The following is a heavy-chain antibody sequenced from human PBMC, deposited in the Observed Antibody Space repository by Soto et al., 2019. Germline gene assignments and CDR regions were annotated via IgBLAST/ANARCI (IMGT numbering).Heavy chain of an antibody. D-gene: IGHD4-17*01. CDR1: GFTFSSYA. CDR3: AKEITVTTVSRFDP. J-gene: IGHJ5*02. V-gene: IGHV3-30*18. Sequence: QVQLVESGGGVVQPGRSLRLSCAASGFTFSSYAMHWVRQAPGKGLDRVAVISYDGAKEWYSDSVKGRFTISRDNSKNTLSLQMNSMRAEDTAVYYCAKEITVTTVSRFDPWGQGTLVTVSS. CDR2: ISYDGAKE.